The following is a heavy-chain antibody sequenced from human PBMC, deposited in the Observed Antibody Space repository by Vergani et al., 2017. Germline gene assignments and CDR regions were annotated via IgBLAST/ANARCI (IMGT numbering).Heavy chain of an antibody. Sequence: QVQLVEFGGGVVQPGRSLRLSCAASGFTFSSYAMHWVRQAPGKGLEWVAVISYDGSNKYYADSVKGRFTITRDNSKNTLYLQMNSLRAEDTVVYYCARDHLGYCRSTSCYSAFDIWGRGRMVTVSS. D-gene: IGHD2-2*02. J-gene: IGHJ3*02. CDR1: GFTFSSYA. CDR2: ISYDGSNK. V-gene: IGHV3-30*04. CDR3: ARDHLGYCRSTSCYSAFDI.